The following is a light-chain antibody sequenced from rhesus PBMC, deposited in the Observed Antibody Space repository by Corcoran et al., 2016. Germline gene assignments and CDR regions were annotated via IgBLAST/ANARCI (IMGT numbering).Light chain of an antibody. V-gene: IGKV1S14*01. J-gene: IGKJ1*01. CDR3: QQHNSYPPT. CDR2: YAA. CDR1: QGISNY. Sequence: DIQMTQSPSSLSASVGDTVTITCRASQGISNYLAWYQQKPGKAPKPLIYYAANLESGVPSRFRGSGSGTDFTLTIRSLQPEDFAIYYCQQHNSYPPTFGQGTKVEIK.